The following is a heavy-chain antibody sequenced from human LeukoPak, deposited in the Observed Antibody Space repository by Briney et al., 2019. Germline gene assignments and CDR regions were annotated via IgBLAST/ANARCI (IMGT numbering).Heavy chain of an antibody. J-gene: IGHJ4*02. V-gene: IGHV3-30*18. CDR2: ISYDGSNK. CDR1: GFTFSSYG. D-gene: IGHD2-21*02. Sequence: PGGSLRLSCAASGFTFSSYGMHWVRQAPGKGLEWVAVISYDGSNKYYADSVKGRFTISRDNSKNTLYLQMNSLRAEDTAVYYCAKDSPPYCGGDCDIRSPDYWGQGTLVTVSS. CDR3: AKDSPPYCGGDCDIRSPDY.